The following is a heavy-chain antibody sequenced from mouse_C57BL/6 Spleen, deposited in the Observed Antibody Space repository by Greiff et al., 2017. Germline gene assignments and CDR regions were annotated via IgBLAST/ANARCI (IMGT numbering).Heavy chain of an antibody. D-gene: IGHD1-1*01. CDR1: GYTFTSYW. CDR3: ARRLEGIYYYGRPHYFDY. J-gene: IGHJ2*01. Sequence: QVQLQQPGAELVKPGASVKLSCKASGYTFTSYWMHWVKQRPGQGLEWIGMIHPNSGSTNYNEKFKSKATLTVDKSSSTAYMQLSSLTSEDSAVYYCARRLEGIYYYGRPHYFDYWGQGTTLTVSS. V-gene: IGHV1-64*01. CDR2: IHPNSGST.